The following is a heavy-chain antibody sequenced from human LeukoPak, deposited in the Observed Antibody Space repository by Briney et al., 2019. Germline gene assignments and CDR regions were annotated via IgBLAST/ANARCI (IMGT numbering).Heavy chain of an antibody. V-gene: IGHV3-7*01. D-gene: IGHD2-8*01. Sequence: GGPLRLSCAVLGFDFRDYWMSWVRQAPGKGLEWVANIMPDGSGKSYVDSVKGRFTISRDNGKNSLYLQMNSLRAGDTAVYYCARDFTKDDFDYWGQGTLVTVSS. CDR3: ARDFTKDDFDY. CDR2: IMPDGSGK. CDR1: GFDFRDYW. J-gene: IGHJ4*02.